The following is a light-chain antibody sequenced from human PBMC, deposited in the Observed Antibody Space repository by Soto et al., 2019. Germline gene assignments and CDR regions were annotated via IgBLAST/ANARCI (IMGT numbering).Light chain of an antibody. Sequence: PGDRATLSCRASQSVNSNYLAWYQRKPGQAPRLLIYGASNRATDIPYRFSASGSGTDFTLTITRLEAEDVAVYYCQQSDSTPPTCGQGTKVEVK. CDR3: QQSDSTPPT. V-gene: IGKV3-20*01. J-gene: IGKJ1*01. CDR1: QSVNSNY. CDR2: GAS.